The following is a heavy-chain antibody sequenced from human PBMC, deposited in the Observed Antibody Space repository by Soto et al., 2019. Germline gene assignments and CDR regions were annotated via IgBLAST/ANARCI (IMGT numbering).Heavy chain of an antibody. CDR2: ISSSSSYI. CDR1: GFTFSSYT. V-gene: IGHV3-21*01. Sequence: GGSLRLSCAASGFTFSSYTMNWVRQAPGKGLEWVSSISSSSSYIYYADSVKGRFTISRDNAKNSLYLQMNGLRAEDTAVYYCARILIIRTTRGSYFDYWGQGTLVTVSS. CDR3: ARILIIRTTRGSYFDY. D-gene: IGHD1-20*01. J-gene: IGHJ4*02.